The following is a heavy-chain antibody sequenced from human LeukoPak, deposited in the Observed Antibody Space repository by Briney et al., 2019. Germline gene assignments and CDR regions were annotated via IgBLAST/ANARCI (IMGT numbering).Heavy chain of an antibody. CDR2: INQDGGER. D-gene: IGHD6-19*01. V-gene: IGHV3-7*03. J-gene: IGHJ4*02. Sequence: GGSLRLSCAGSGFTFRSYWMSWVRQAPGKGLEWVANINQDGGERHYVDSVKGRFTISRDNSKNTLYLQMNSLRAEDTAVYYCAKSGPLAGTVMRGFDYWGQGALVTVSS. CDR1: GFTFRSYW. CDR3: AKSGPLAGTVMRGFDY.